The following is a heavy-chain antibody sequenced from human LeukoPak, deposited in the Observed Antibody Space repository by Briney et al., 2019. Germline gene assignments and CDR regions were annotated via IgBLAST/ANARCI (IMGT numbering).Heavy chain of an antibody. D-gene: IGHD2-2*01. J-gene: IGHJ3*02. CDR3: ARGGAVERYCSSTSCYWVDAFDI. CDR2: IDPGDSYT. Sequence: GESLKISCTGFGYSFTSYWISWVRQMPGKGLEWMGRIDPGDSYTNSSPSFQGHVTISADKSISTAYLQWSSLKASDTAMYYCARGGAVERYCSSTSCYWVDAFDIWGQGTMVTVSS. V-gene: IGHV5-10-1*01. CDR1: GYSFTSYW.